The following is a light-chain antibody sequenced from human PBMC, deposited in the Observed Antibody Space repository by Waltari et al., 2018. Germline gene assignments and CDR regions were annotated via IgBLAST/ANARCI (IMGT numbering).Light chain of an antibody. CDR1: QSVTIN. Sequence: EKVMTQSPATLSVSPGERATLSCRASQSVTINLAWYQQKPGQTPRLLISVASTRATGIPARFSGSGSGTEFNFTISSLQSEDFAVYYCQQYNNWPITFGQGTRLEIK. CDR2: VAS. CDR3: QQYNNWPIT. V-gene: IGKV3D-15*01. J-gene: IGKJ5*01.